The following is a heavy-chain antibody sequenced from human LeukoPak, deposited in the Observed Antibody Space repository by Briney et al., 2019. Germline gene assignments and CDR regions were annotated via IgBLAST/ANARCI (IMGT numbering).Heavy chain of an antibody. CDR1: GFTFSSYG. J-gene: IGHJ4*02. D-gene: IGHD3-22*01. Sequence: GGSLRLSCAASGFTFSSYGMHWVRQAPGKGLGWVAVISYDGSNKYYADSVKGRFTIFRDNSNNTLYLQMHSRRAEDTAVYYCAKDREVIVVVMRGYYFDYWGQGTLVTVSS. V-gene: IGHV3-30*18. CDR2: ISYDGSNK. CDR3: AKDREVIVVVMRGYYFDY.